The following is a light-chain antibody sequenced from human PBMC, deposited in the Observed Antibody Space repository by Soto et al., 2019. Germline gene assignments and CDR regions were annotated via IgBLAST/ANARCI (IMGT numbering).Light chain of an antibody. CDR2: EVS. Sequence: QSALTQPPSASGSPGQSVTIACTGTSKDVGYYNYVSWYQQPPGKAPKLLIYEVSYRPSGVSSRFSGSKSGNTASLTISGLQAEDEADYYCSSYTSSNTLEVFGVGTKVTVL. J-gene: IGLJ1*01. CDR3: SSYTSSNTLEV. CDR1: SKDVGYYNY. V-gene: IGLV2-14*01.